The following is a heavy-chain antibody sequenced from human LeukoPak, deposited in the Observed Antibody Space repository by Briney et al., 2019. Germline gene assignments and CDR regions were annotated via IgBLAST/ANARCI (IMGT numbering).Heavy chain of an antibody. CDR2: IRSKAYGGTT. V-gene: IGHV3-49*04. CDR3: TRDGW. D-gene: IGHD2-15*01. Sequence: RPGGSLRLSCAASGFTFSSYAMSWVRQAPGKGLEWVGFIRSKAYGGTTEYAASVKGRFTISRDDSKSIAYLQMNSLKTEDTAVYYCTRDGWWGQGTLVTVSS. CDR1: GFTFSSYA. J-gene: IGHJ4*02.